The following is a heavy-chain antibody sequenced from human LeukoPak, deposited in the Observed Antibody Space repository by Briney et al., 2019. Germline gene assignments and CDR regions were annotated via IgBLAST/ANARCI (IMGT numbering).Heavy chain of an antibody. CDR2: INPNSDGT. V-gene: IGHV1-2*02. CDR1: GYTFTGYY. CDR3: ARGSDYYDFWSGLKNTVYVWGSYDY. Sequence: ASVKVSCKASGYTFTGYYMHWVRQAPGQGLEWMGWINPNSDGTNYAQKFQGRVTMTRDTSISTAYMELSRLRSDDTAVYYCARGSDYYDFWSGLKNTVYVWGSYDYWGQGTLVTVSS. D-gene: IGHD3-3*01. J-gene: IGHJ4*02.